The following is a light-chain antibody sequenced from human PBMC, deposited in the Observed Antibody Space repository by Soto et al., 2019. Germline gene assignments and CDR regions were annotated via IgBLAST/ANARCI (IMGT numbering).Light chain of an antibody. CDR1: SSNIGAGYD. CDR2: GNS. V-gene: IGLV1-40*01. J-gene: IGLJ1*01. Sequence: QSELTQPPSVSGAPGQRVTISCTGSSSNIGAGYDVHWYQQIPGTAPKLLIYGNSNRPSGVPDRFSGSKSGTSASLAITGLQADDEADYYCQSYDSSLSGYVFGTGTKLTVL. CDR3: QSYDSSLSGYV.